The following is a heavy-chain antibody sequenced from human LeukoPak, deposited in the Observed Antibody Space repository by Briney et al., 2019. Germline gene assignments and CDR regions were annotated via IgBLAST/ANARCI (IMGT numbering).Heavy chain of an antibody. Sequence: SETLSLTCTVSGGSISSYYWSWIRQPPGKGLEWIGYIYYSGSTNYNPSLKGRVTISVDTSKNQFSLKLSSVTAADTAVYYCARGPHLKMATIDAFDIWGQGTMVTVSS. V-gene: IGHV4-59*01. CDR3: ARGPHLKMATIDAFDI. J-gene: IGHJ3*02. D-gene: IGHD5-24*01. CDR1: GGSISSYY. CDR2: IYYSGST.